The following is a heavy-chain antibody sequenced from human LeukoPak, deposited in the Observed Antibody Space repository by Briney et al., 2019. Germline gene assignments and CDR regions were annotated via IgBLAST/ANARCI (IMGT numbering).Heavy chain of an antibody. D-gene: IGHD7-27*01. J-gene: IGHJ3*02. V-gene: IGHV1-2*02. CDR1: GYTFTTYN. Sequence: ASVTVSCKASGYTFTTYNIHWVRQAPGQGLEWMGWITPNSGGTNYAQKFQGRVTMTRDTSISTAYMELSRLRSDDTAVYYCARTRLTGDPYEAFDIWGQGTMVTVSS. CDR3: ARTRLTGDPYEAFDI. CDR2: ITPNSGGT.